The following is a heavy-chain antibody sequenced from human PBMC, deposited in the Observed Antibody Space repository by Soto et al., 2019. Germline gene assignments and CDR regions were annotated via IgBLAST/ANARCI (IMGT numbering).Heavy chain of an antibody. Sequence: KPGGSLRLSCAASGFTFSSYSMNWVRHAPGKGLEWVSSISSSSSYIYYADSVKGRFTISRDNAKNSLYLQMNSLRAEDTAVYYCARTPSQSRDSYSDFDPWGQGTLVTVSS. CDR3: ARTPSQSRDSYSDFDP. CDR1: GFTFSSYS. D-gene: IGHD4-17*01. CDR2: ISSSSSYI. V-gene: IGHV3-21*01. J-gene: IGHJ5*02.